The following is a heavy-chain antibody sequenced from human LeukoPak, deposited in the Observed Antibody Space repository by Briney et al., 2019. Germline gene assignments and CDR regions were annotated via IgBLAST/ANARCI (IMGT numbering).Heavy chain of an antibody. CDR3: ARNREVDRTSPDYYFEH. Sequence: ASVKVSCKASGYTFTSYGFSWIRQAPGQGLEWMGWVSPYNGDTKYAQNLQGRVTMTTDSSTSTVYMELRNLTSDDTAMYYCARNREVDRTSPDYYFEHWGQGTLVTVSS. CDR2: VSPYNGDT. D-gene: IGHD2-2*01. V-gene: IGHV1-18*01. CDR1: GYTFTSYG. J-gene: IGHJ4*02.